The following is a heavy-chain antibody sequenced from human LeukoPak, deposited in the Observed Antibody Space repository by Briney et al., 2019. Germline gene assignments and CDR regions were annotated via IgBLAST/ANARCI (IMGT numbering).Heavy chain of an antibody. CDR1: GFTFSSYE. CDR2: INHSGITI. J-gene: IGHJ4*02. V-gene: IGHV3-48*03. Sequence: GGSLRLSCAASGFTFSSYEMNWVRQAPGKGLEWLSYINHSGITIYYADSVKGRFTVSRDNAKNSLYLQMDSLRAEDTAVYYCVTDSTDYNVLTTLHCWGPGTLVTVSS. CDR3: VTDSTDYNVLTTLHC. D-gene: IGHD3-10*02.